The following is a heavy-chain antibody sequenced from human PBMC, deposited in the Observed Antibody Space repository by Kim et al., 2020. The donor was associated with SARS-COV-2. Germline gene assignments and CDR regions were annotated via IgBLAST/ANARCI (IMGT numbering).Heavy chain of an antibody. CDR2: IWNDSRDQ. CDR3: ARLAYSNFLGGMDV. CDR1: GMPFYNYG. V-gene: IGHV3-33*01. D-gene: IGHD4-4*01. Sequence: GGSLRLSCAASGMPFYNYGMHWVRQAPGKGLEWVALIWNDSRDQYYADSAKGRFTISRDNSKNTVYLQMNSLRAEDTAVYYCARLAYSNFLGGMDVWG. J-gene: IGHJ6*02.